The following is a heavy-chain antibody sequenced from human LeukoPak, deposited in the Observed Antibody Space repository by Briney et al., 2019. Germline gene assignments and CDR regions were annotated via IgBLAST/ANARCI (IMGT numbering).Heavy chain of an antibody. V-gene: IGHV4-4*02. J-gene: IGHJ4*02. CDR2: ISHNGNT. D-gene: IGHD3-10*01. CDR3: ARATMVRGVSNFDY. CDR1: GASISDTNW. Sequence: PSGTLSLTCTISGASISDTNWWTWVRQPPGKGLEWIGEISHNGNTNYSPSLKSRVTISVDKSKNQFSLKLSSVTAADTAVYYCARATMVRGVSNFDYWGQGTLVTVSS.